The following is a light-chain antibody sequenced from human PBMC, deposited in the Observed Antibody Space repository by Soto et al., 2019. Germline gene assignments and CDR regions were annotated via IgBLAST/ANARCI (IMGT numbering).Light chain of an antibody. J-gene: IGKJ1*01. CDR2: SAS. CDR1: QSISAN. CDR3: QQYNDWPPSWT. Sequence: EIVLTQSPASLSVSPGERATLSCRASQSISANLAWYQQKPAQAPRLLIHSASTRATGIPARFSGSGSGREFTLTISSLQYEDFAVYYCQQYNDWPPSWTFGQGTKVDSK. V-gene: IGKV3-15*01.